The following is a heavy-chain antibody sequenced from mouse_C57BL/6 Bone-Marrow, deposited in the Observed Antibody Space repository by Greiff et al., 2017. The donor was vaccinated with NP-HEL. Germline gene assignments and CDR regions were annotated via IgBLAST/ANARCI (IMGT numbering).Heavy chain of an antibody. J-gene: IGHJ2*01. CDR1: GYTFTDYY. V-gene: IGHV1-26*01. CDR2: INPNNGGT. CDR3: AREDYDGVDY. Sequence: EVQLQQSGPELVKPGASVKISCKASGYTFTDYYMNWVKQSHGKSLEWIGDINPNNGGTSYNQKFKGKATLTVDKSSSTAYMELRSLTSEDSAVYYCAREDYDGVDYWGQGTTLTVSS. D-gene: IGHD2-4*01.